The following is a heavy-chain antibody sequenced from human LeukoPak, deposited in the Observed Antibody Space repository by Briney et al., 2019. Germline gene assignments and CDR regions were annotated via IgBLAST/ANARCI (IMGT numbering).Heavy chain of an antibody. CDR3: ARDYDSSGYYYLDY. V-gene: IGHV3-11*04. CDR1: GFTFSDYY. Sequence: GGSLRLSCAASGFTFSDYYMSWIRQAPGQGLEWVSYISSSGSTIYYADSVKGRFTISRDNAKNSLYLQMNSMRAEDTAVYYCARDYDSSGYYYLDYWGQGTLVTVSS. D-gene: IGHD3-22*01. J-gene: IGHJ4*02. CDR2: ISSSGSTI.